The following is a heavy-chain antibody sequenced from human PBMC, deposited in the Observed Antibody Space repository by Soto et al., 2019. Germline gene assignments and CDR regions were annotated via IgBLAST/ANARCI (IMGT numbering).Heavy chain of an antibody. J-gene: IGHJ4*02. D-gene: IGHD4-17*01. V-gene: IGHV1-2*04. CDR2: INPNSGGT. Sequence: QVQLVQSGAEVKKPGASVKVSCKASGYTFTGYYMHWVRQAPGQGLEWMGWINPNSGGTNYAQKFQGWVTMTRDTSISTAYMELSRLRSDDTAVYYCARGFYGDGTTPIDHFDYWGQGTLVTVSS. CDR3: ARGFYGDGTTPIDHFDY. CDR1: GYTFTGYY.